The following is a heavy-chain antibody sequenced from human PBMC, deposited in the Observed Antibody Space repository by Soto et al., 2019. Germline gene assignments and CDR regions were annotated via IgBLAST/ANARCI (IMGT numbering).Heavy chain of an antibody. Sequence: EVQLLESGGGVVQPGGSLRLSCVASGFTFSSNAMRWVRQAPGKGLEWVSAIGSSGATTYYADSVKGRFTISRDNSKNTEYLQMNSLRVEDTAVYYCAKAFGTYYFDHWGQGTLVAVSS. CDR3: AKAFGTYYFDH. D-gene: IGHD3-16*01. V-gene: IGHV3-23*01. CDR1: GFTFSSNA. CDR2: IGSSGATT. J-gene: IGHJ4*02.